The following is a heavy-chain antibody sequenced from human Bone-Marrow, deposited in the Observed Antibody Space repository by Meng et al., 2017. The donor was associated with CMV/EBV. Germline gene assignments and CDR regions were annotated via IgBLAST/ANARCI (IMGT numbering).Heavy chain of an antibody. CDR2: INPNSGGT. V-gene: IGHV1-2*02. Sequence: CCRASGCAFTGYYMHSVRQAPGQGPEWMGWINPNSGGTNYAQRFQGRVTMTRDTSISTVYMEMSRLRSDDTAVYYCARVAGGWAFDYWGQGTLVTVSS. D-gene: IGHD6-19*01. CDR1: GCAFTGYY. J-gene: IGHJ4*02. CDR3: ARVAGGWAFDY.